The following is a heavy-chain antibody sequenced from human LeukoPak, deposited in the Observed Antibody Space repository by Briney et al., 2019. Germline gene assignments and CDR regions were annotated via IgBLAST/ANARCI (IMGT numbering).Heavy chain of an antibody. D-gene: IGHD1-26*01. CDR1: GFDFNVQT. V-gene: IGHV3-7*01. J-gene: IGHJ4*02. Sequence: GGSLRPSCAASGFDFNVQTMSWVRQAPGMGLAWVTRMKEDGSEIYYVDSVKGRFTISRDNPKNSLYLQMNSLRAEDTAVYYCVRGGATGGRFENWGQGILVTVSS. CDR3: VRGGATGGRFEN. CDR2: MKEDGSEI.